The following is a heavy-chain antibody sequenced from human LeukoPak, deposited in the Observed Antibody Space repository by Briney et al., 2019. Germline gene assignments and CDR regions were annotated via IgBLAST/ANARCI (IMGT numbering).Heavy chain of an antibody. CDR2: ISWNSGSI. CDR1: GFTFDDYA. D-gene: IGHD3-10*01. V-gene: IGHV3-9*01. CDR3: AKESLYYYGSGSYYQSPGYYFDY. Sequence: GRSLRLSCAASGFTFDDYAMHWVRQAPGKGLEWVSGISWNSGSIGYADSVKGRFTISRDNAKNSLYLQMNSLRAEDTALYYCAKESLYYYGSGSYYQSPGYYFDYWGQGTLVTVSS. J-gene: IGHJ4*02.